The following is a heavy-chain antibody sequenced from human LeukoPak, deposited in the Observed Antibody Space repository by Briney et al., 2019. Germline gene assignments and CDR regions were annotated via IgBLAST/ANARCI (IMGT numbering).Heavy chain of an antibody. Sequence: ASVKVSCKASGYTFTSYGISWVRQAPGQGLERMGWISAYNGNTNYAQKLQGRVTMTTDTSTSTAYMELRSLGSDETAVYYCARVDLLTGYYVVDYWGQGTLVTVSS. J-gene: IGHJ4*02. CDR3: ARVDLLTGYYVVDY. CDR2: ISAYNGNT. D-gene: IGHD3-9*01. CDR1: GYTFTSYG. V-gene: IGHV1-18*01.